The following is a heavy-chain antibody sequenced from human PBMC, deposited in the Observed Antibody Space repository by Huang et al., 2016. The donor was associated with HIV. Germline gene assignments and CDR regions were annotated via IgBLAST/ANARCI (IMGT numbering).Heavy chain of an antibody. D-gene: IGHD6-19*01. CDR1: GGSFSAYY. J-gene: IGHJ4*02. CDR3: AREWLTGYSSGWLLFDY. Sequence: QVQLQQWGAGLLKPSETLSLTCAVYGGSFSAYYWSGIRQPPGKGLEWIGEINHSGSTNYSPSLRSRVTISVDTSKNQFSLKLNSVTAADTAVYYCAREWLTGYSSGWLLFDYWGQGTLVTVSS. CDR2: INHSGST. V-gene: IGHV4-34*01.